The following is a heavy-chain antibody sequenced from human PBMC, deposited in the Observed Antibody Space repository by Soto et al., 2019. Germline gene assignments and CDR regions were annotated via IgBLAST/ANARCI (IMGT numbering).Heavy chain of an antibody. CDR2: LYYNVGT. V-gene: IGHV4-39*01. J-gene: IGHJ4*02. Sequence: PSETLSLTCTVSGSSISSSGSYWGWIRQPPGRGLEWIGSLYYNVGTYYNPSLKSRVTISADTSANQFSLMLNSVTAADTAIYYCARLPSRHWVHYWGQGTLVTVSS. D-gene: IGHD3-16*01. CDR1: GSSISSSGSY. CDR3: ARLPSRHWVHY.